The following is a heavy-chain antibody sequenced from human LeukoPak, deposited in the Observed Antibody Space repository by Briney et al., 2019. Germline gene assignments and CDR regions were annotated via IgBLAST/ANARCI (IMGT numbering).Heavy chain of an antibody. V-gene: IGHV1-2*02. CDR1: GYTFTGYY. D-gene: IGHD2-2*02. CDR2: INPNSGGT. J-gene: IGHJ3*02. CDR3: ASLIVVVPAAILGTPIDAFDI. Sequence: GASVKVSCKASGYTFTGYYMHWARQAPGQGLEWMGWINPNSGGTNYAQKFQGRVTMTRDTSISTAYMELSRLRSDDTAVYYCASLIVVVPAAILGTPIDAFDIWGQGTMVTVSS.